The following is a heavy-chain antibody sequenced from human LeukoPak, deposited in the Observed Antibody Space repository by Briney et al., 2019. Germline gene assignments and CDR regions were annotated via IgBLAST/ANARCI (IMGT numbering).Heavy chain of an antibody. Sequence: GGSLRLPCAVSGFTFSSYWMHWVRQAPGKGLVWVSRIDRDGSRINYADSVKGRFTISRDNGKNTLFLQMNSLRAEDAAVYYCVRGNDYGGPHYWGQGTLVTVSS. J-gene: IGHJ4*02. V-gene: IGHV3-74*01. CDR2: IDRDGSRI. CDR3: VRGNDYGGPHY. CDR1: GFTFSSYW. D-gene: IGHD4-23*01.